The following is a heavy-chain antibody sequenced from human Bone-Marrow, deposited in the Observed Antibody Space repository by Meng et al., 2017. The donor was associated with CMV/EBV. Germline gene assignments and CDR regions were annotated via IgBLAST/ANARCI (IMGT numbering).Heavy chain of an antibody. CDR3: ARDRHMRYYDFWSGLYGEY. CDR1: GFSFSSYT. CDR2: ISYDGSNK. V-gene: IGHV3-30*04. J-gene: IGHJ4*02. D-gene: IGHD3-3*01. Sequence: GGSLRLSCAASGFSFSSYTMHWVRQAPGKGLEWVAVISYDGSNKNYADSVKGRFTISRDNSKNTLYLQMNSLRAEDTAVYYCARDRHMRYYDFWSGLYGEYWGQGILVTVSS.